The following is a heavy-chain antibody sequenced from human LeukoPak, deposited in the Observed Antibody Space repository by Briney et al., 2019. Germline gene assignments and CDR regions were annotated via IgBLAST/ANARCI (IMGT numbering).Heavy chain of an antibody. CDR3: ARGMGGYGGYDY. D-gene: IGHD5-12*01. Sequence: HPGRSLRLSCAASGFTVSSNYMSWVRQAPGKGLEWVSVIYSGGSSYYTDSVKGRFTISRDNSKNTVYLQMNSLRVEDTAVYYCARGMGGYGGYDYWGQGTLVTVSS. CDR1: GFTVSSNY. J-gene: IGHJ4*02. CDR2: IYSGGSS. V-gene: IGHV3-66*01.